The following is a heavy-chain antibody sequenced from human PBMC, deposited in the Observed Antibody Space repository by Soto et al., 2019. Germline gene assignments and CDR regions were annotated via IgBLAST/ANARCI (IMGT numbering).Heavy chain of an antibody. Sequence: QVQLQESGPGLVKPSQTLSVTCTVSGGSISSGDYYWSWIRQLPGKGLEWIGYIYYSGSTSYNPSFKSRVAISVDTSKNQFSLKLSSVTAADTAVYYCATTQDFVLVPAARMTGYYYGMDVWGQGTTVTVSS. J-gene: IGHJ6*02. CDR1: GGSISSGDYY. CDR2: IYYSGST. V-gene: IGHV4-30-4*01. CDR3: ATTQDFVLVPAARMTGYYYGMDV. D-gene: IGHD2-2*01.